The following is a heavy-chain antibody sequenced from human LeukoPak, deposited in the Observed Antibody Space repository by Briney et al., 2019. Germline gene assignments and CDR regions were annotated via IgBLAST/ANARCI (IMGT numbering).Heavy chain of an antibody. CDR3: ARVLMWRQLVPSDY. Sequence: SVKVSCKASGGTFSSYAISWVRQAPGQGLEWMGRIIPILGIANYAQKFQGRVTITADKSTSTAYMELSSLRSEDTAVYYCARVLMWRQLVPSDYWGQGTLVTVSS. J-gene: IGHJ4*02. CDR1: GGTFSSYA. D-gene: IGHD6-13*01. CDR2: IIPILGIA. V-gene: IGHV1-69*04.